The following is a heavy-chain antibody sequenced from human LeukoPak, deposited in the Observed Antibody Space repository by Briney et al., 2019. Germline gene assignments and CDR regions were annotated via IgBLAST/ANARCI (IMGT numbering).Heavy chain of an antibody. D-gene: IGHD3-3*01. CDR2: IYYSGST. CDR1: GGSISSGGYY. V-gene: IGHV4-31*03. J-gene: IGHJ5*02. CDR3: ARAEYYDFWSGDRGGNWFDP. Sequence: PSETLSLTCTVSGGSISSGGYYWSWIRQHPGKGLEWIGYIYYSGSTYYNPSLKSRVTISVDTSKNQFSLKLSSVTAADTAVYYCARAEYYDFWSGDRGGNWFDPWGQGTLVTVPS.